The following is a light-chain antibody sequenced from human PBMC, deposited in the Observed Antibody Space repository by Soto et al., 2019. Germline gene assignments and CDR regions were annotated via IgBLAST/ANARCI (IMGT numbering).Light chain of an antibody. J-gene: IGKJ3*01. V-gene: IGKV3-15*01. Sequence: EVVMTQSPATLSVSPGERATLSCRASHNVHTNLAWYQQKPGLRPRLLIFAATTRATDVPARFVGSGSGTDVTLTINGLQSEDYAVYYCHQYSHWPPLTFGPGTKV. CDR3: HQYSHWPPLT. CDR2: AAT. CDR1: HNVHTN.